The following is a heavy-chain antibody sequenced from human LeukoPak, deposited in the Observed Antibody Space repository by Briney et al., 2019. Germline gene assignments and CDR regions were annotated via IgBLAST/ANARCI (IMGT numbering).Heavy chain of an antibody. J-gene: IGHJ5*02. V-gene: IGHV5-51*01. CDR2: IYPGDSDT. CDR1: GYSFTSYW. D-gene: IGHD6-19*01. CDR3: ARSVSSAWPNWFDP. Sequence: ESLKISWKGSGYSFTSYWIGWVRQMPGKGLEWMGIIYPGDSDTRYSPSFQGQVTISADKSITTAYLQWSSLKASDTAMYYCARSVSSAWPNWFDPWGQGSLVTVSS.